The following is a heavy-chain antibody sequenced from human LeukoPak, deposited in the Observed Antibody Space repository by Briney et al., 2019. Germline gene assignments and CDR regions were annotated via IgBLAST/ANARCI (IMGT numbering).Heavy chain of an antibody. CDR1: GFTFTSSA. V-gene: IGHV1-58*01. Sequence: SVKVSCKASGFTFTSSAVQWVRQARGQRLEWIGWIVVGSGNTNYAQKFQERVTITRDMSTSTAYMELSSLRSADTAVYYCAAWSQDRGVAAANGYFQHWGQGTLVTVSS. D-gene: IGHD6-13*01. CDR3: AAWSQDRGVAAANGYFQH. CDR2: IVVGSGNT. J-gene: IGHJ1*01.